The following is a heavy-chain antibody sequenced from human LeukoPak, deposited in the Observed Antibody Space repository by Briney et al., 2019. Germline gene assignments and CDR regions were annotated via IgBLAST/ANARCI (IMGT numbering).Heavy chain of an antibody. CDR3: ARDPTEYGVSDY. D-gene: IGHD3-10*01. Sequence: SETLSLTCTVSGGSISSSSYYWSWIRQPPGKGLEWIGYIYYSGSTNYNPSLKSRVTISVDTSKNQFSLKLSSVTAADTAVYYCARDPTEYGVSDYWGQGTLVTVSS. CDR2: IYYSGST. CDR1: GGSISSSSYY. J-gene: IGHJ4*02. V-gene: IGHV4-61*01.